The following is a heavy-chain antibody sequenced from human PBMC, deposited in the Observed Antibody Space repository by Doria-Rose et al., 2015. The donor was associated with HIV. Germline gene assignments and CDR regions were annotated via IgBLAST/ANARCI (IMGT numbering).Heavy chain of an antibody. V-gene: IGHV4-31*03. CDR1: GGSISSGGYY. D-gene: IGHD1-26*01. Sequence: HVHLQESGPGLVKPSQTLSLTCTVSGGSISSGGYYWTWIRQHPGKGLEWIGYIYYSGSTYYNPSLKSRVTISVDTSKNQFSLKLSSVTAADTAVYYCARDSGSYNFDYWGQGTLVTVSS. CDR2: IYYSGST. J-gene: IGHJ4*02. CDR3: ARDSGSYNFDY.